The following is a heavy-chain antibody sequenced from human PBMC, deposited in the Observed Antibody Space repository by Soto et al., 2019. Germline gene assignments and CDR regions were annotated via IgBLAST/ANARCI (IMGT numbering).Heavy chain of an antibody. J-gene: IGHJ6*02. CDR3: AKDLCSSWYCYYYYYGMDV. CDR1: GFTFSSYG. CDR2: ISYDGSNK. V-gene: IGHV3-30*18. Sequence: GGSLRLSCAASGFTFSSYGMHWVRQAPGKGLEWVAVISYDGSNKYYADSVKGRFTISRDNSKNTLYLQMNSLRAEDTAVYYYAKDLCSSWYCYYYYYGMDVWGQGTTVTVSS. D-gene: IGHD6-13*01.